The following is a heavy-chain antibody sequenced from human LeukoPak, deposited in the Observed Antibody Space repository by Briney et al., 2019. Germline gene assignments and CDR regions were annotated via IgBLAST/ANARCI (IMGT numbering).Heavy chain of an antibody. CDR2: IGTAGDT. CDR1: GFTFSSYD. V-gene: IGHV3-13*01. J-gene: IGHJ4*02. Sequence: GGSLRLSCAASGFTFSSYDMHWVRQATGKGLEWVSAIGTAGDTYYPGSVKGRFTISRENAKNSLYLQMNSLRAEDTAVYYCAKKGVGSYYDFWSGYLPNWGQGTLVTVSS. D-gene: IGHD3-3*01. CDR3: AKKGVGSYYDFWSGYLPN.